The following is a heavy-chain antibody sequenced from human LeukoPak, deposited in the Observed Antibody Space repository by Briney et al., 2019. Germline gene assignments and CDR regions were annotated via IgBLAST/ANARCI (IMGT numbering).Heavy chain of an antibody. CDR3: ARDSGDGYNHG. CDR1: GFTYSSYS. J-gene: IGHJ4*02. CDR2: ISSSSSYI. D-gene: IGHD5-24*01. Sequence: PGGSLRLSCAASGFTYSSYSMNWVRQAPGKGLEWVSSISSSSSYIYYADSVKGRFTISRDNAKNSLYLQMNSLRAEDTAVYYCARDSGDGYNHGWGQGTLVTVSS. V-gene: IGHV3-21*01.